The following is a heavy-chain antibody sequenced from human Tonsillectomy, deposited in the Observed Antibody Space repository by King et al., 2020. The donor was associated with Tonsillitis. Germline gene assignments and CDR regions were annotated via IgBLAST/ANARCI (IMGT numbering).Heavy chain of an antibody. CDR1: FTLWNIG. CDR3: AKDTTPMDV. Sequence: VQLVESGGGVVQPGGSLTLSCTGFTLWNIGMHWVRQAPGKGLEWVAFIKYDGGVEYYADPVRGRFTISRDNSKNTVFLQMNSLGVEDTALYYCAKDTTPMDVWGQGTTVTVSS. J-gene: IGHJ6*02. D-gene: IGHD1-1*01. CDR2: IKYDGGVE. V-gene: IGHV3-30*02.